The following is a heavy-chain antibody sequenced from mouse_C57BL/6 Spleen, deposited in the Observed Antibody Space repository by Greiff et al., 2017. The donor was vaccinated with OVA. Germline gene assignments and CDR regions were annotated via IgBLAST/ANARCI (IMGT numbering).Heavy chain of an antibody. Sequence: EVKLMESGGGLVKPGGSLKLSCAASGFTFSSYAMSWVRQTPEKRLEWVATISVGGSYTYYPDNVKGRFTISRDNAKNNLYLQMSHLKSEDTAMYYCARERSSSPFDYWGQGTTLTVSS. CDR3: ARERSSSPFDY. V-gene: IGHV5-4*01. D-gene: IGHD1-1*01. CDR2: ISVGGSYT. CDR1: GFTFSSYA. J-gene: IGHJ2*01.